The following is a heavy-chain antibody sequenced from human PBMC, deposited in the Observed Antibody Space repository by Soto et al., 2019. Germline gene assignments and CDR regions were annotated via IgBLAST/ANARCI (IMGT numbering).Heavy chain of an antibody. Sequence: SETLSLTCTVSCGSISSYYWSWIRQPAGKGLEWIGRTYTSGSTNYNPSLKSRVTMSVDTAQNQFSLKLSSVTAADTAVYYCARERWELLASDSFEIGGQGTMVTVS. J-gene: IGHJ3*02. CDR1: CGSISSYY. V-gene: IGHV4-4*07. D-gene: IGHD1-26*01. CDR3: ARERWELLASDSFEI. CDR2: TYTSGST.